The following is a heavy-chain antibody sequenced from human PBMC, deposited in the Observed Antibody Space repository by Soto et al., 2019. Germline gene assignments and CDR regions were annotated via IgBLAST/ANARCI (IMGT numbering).Heavy chain of an antibody. CDR1: GYTFTTYY. Sequence: ASVKVSCKASGYTFTTYYMYWVRQAPGQGLEWMGIINPSGLSTSFAQKFQGRVTTTRDTSTSTVYMELISLTSEDTAVYYCAKDRGVGAAHDIWGKGTMVTVSS. CDR2: INPSGLST. V-gene: IGHV1-46*01. J-gene: IGHJ3*02. CDR3: AKDRGVGAAHDI. D-gene: IGHD1-26*01.